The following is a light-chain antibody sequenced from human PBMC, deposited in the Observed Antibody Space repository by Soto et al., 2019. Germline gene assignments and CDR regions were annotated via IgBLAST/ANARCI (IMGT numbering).Light chain of an antibody. V-gene: IGLV2-14*03. CDR2: DVS. J-gene: IGLJ1*01. CDR1: SSDVGGYNS. Sequence: SVLTQPASVSGSPGQSIAISCTGTSSDVGGYNSVSWYQHHPGKAPKLMIYDVSYRPSGVSDRFSGSKSGNTASLTISGLQAEDEADYYCSSYTGSSTLVFGTGTRSPS. CDR3: SSYTGSSTLV.